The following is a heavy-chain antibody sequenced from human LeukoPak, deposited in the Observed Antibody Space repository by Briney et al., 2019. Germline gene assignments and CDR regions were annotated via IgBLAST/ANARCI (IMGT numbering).Heavy chain of an antibody. D-gene: IGHD2/OR15-2a*01. V-gene: IGHV3-21*01. CDR2: ISSSSSYI. Sequence: GGSLRLSCAASGFTFSSYSMNWVRQAPGKGLEWVSSISSSSSYIYYADSVKGRFTISRDNAKNSLYLQMNSLRAEDTAVYYCAKEVVTHYYFDYWGQGTLVTVSS. CDR3: AKEVVTHYYFDY. J-gene: IGHJ4*02. CDR1: GFTFSSYS.